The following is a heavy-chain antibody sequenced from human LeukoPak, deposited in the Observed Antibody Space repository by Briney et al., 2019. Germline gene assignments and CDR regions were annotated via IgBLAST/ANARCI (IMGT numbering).Heavy chain of an antibody. Sequence: SETLSLTCAVYGGSFSGYYWSWIRQPPGKGLEWIGSIYYSGSTYYNPSLKSRVTISVDTSKNQFSLKLSSVTAADTAVYYCARRGSYCSSTSCYYYYYGMDVWGQGTTVTVSS. CDR1: GGSFSGYY. CDR2: IYYSGST. V-gene: IGHV4-34*01. D-gene: IGHD2-2*01. CDR3: ARRGSYCSSTSCYYYYYGMDV. J-gene: IGHJ6*02.